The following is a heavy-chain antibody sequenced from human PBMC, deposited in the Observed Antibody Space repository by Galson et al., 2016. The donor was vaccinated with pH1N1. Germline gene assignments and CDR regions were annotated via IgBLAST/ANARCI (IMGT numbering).Heavy chain of an antibody. CDR2: IIGMFAKT. Sequence: SVKVSCKASGCTFSSFGISWVRQAPGQGLEWMGGIIGMFAKTNYAQKFQGRVTITADELTSTAYMDLSSLTSEDTAVYYCARSPGYMVTALDNWGHGTLVTVSS. V-gene: IGHV1-69*13. J-gene: IGHJ4*01. CDR3: ARSPGYMVTALDN. CDR1: GCTFSSFG. D-gene: IGHD2-21*02.